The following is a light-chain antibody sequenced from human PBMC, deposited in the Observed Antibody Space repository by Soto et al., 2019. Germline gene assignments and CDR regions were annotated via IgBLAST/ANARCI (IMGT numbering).Light chain of an antibody. Sequence: ALQMTKSPSSLSASVGDRVTITCRASPGIKKDLGWYQVKPGKAPKLLIYAASRLQSGVPSRFSGSGSGTDFTLTISSLQPEDFAPYYCLQDYNYPITFGQGTRLEIK. CDR1: PGIKKD. J-gene: IGKJ5*01. CDR3: LQDYNYPIT. CDR2: AAS. V-gene: IGKV1-6*01.